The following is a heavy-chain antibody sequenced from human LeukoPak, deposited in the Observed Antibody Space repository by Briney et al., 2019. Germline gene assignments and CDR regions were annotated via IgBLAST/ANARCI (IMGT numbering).Heavy chain of an antibody. J-gene: IGHJ5*02. CDR2: ISSSGSTI. Sequence: GGSLRLSCAASGVTFSSYEMNWVRQAPGKGLEWVSYISSSGSTIYYADSVKGRFTISRDNAKNSLYLQMNSLRAEDTAVYYCASIVVVPAAISWGQGTLVTVSS. CDR3: ASIVVVPAAIS. CDR1: GVTFSSYE. D-gene: IGHD2-2*02. V-gene: IGHV3-48*03.